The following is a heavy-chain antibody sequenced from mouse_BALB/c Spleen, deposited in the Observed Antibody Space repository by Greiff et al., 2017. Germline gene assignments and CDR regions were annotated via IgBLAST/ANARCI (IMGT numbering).Heavy chain of an antibody. CDR2: IDPANGNT. CDR3: ARTTATRSAMDY. D-gene: IGHD1-2*01. CDR1: GFNIKDTY. J-gene: IGHJ4*01. Sequence: EVKLVESGAELVKPGASVKLSCTASGFNIKDTYMHWVKQRPEQGLEWIGRIDPANGNTKYDPKFQGKATITADTSSNTAYLQLSSLTSEDTAVYYCARTTATRSAMDYWGQGTAVTVSS. V-gene: IGHV14-3*02.